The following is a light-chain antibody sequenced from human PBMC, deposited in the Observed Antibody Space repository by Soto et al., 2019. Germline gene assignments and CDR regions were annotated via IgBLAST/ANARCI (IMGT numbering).Light chain of an antibody. CDR2: AAS. CDR3: QQSYSTRWT. CDR1: QSMSRY. Sequence: DIQMTQSPSSLSASVGDRVTITCRASQSMSRYLNWYQQKPGKAPKLLIYAASSVQSGVPSRFSGSGSGTDFTLTISSLQPEDFATYYCQQSYSTRWTFGQGTKADNK. V-gene: IGKV1-39*01. J-gene: IGKJ1*01.